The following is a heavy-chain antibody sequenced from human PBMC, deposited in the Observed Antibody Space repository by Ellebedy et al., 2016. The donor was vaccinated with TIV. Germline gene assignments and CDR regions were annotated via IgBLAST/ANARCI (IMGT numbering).Heavy chain of an antibody. V-gene: IGHV5-10-1*01. CDR2: IDPSDSYT. CDR3: ARHTSNTPYYYYAVDV. Sequence: GESLKISCKASGYSFTSYWISWVRQMPGQGLEWVGRIDPSDSYTYYSPPFQGHVTISADKSISPPYLQWSSLKASDAAMYYCARHTSNTPYYYYAVDVWGQGTTVTVSS. J-gene: IGHJ6*02. D-gene: IGHD2-2*02. CDR1: GYSFTSYW.